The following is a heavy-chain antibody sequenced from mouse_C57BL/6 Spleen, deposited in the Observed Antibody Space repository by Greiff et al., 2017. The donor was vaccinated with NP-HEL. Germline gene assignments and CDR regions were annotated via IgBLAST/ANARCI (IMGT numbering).Heavy chain of an antibody. D-gene: IGHD4-1*01. CDR2: ISDGGSYT. V-gene: IGHV5-4*01. Sequence: DVHLVESGGGLAKPGGSLKLSCAASGFTFSSYAMSWVRQTPEKRLEWVATISDGGSYTYYPDNVKGRFTISRDNAKNNLYLQMSHLKSEDTAMYYCARDWEDFAYWGQGTLVTVSA. CDR1: GFTFSSYA. J-gene: IGHJ3*01. CDR3: ARDWEDFAY.